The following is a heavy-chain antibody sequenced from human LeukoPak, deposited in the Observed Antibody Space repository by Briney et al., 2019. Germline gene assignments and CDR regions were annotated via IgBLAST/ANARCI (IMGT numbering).Heavy chain of an antibody. CDR1: GGSISSYY. V-gene: IGHV4-59*01. D-gene: IGHD6-13*01. Sequence: KTSETLSLTCTVSGGSISSYYWSWIRQPPGKGLEWLGYIYYSGSTNYNPSLKSRVTISVDTSKNQFSLKLSSVTAADTAVYYCARAPIAAAGFDYWGQGTLVTVSS. J-gene: IGHJ4*02. CDR3: ARAPIAAAGFDY. CDR2: IYYSGST.